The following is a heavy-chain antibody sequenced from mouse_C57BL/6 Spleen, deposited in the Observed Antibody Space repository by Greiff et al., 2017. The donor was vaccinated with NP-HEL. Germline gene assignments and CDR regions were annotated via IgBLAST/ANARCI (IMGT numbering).Heavy chain of an antibody. V-gene: IGHV1-61*01. J-gene: IGHJ3*01. CDR1: GYTFTSYW. Sequence: VQLQQPGAELVRPGSSVKLSCTASGYTFTSYWMDWLKQRPGQGLEWIGNIYPSDSEPHYNQKFKDKATLTVDKSSSTAYMQLSSLTSEDSAVYYCARGDYGGFAYWGQGTLVTVSA. CDR3: ARGDYGGFAY. D-gene: IGHD2-4*01. CDR2: IYPSDSEP.